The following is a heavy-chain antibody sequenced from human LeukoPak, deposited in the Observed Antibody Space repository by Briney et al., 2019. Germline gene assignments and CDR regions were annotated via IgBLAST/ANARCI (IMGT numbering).Heavy chain of an antibody. J-gene: IGHJ4*02. CDR3: ARGPPPGSSVDY. D-gene: IGHD6-19*01. V-gene: IGHV3-30*03. CDR1: GFTFSSYG. CDR2: ISYDGSNK. Sequence: GGSLRLSCAASGFTFSSYGMHWVRQAPGKGLEWVAVISYDGSNKYYADSVKGRFTISRDNSKNTLYLQMNSLRAEDTAVYYCARGPPPGSSVDYWGQGTLVTVSS.